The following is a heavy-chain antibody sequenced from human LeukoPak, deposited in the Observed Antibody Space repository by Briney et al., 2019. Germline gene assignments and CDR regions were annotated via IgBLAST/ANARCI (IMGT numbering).Heavy chain of an antibody. CDR2: IIPIFGTA. J-gene: IGHJ6*04. D-gene: IGHD3-10*01. CDR3: AREAGVTMVRGVTSYGMDV. Sequence: SVKVSCKASGGTFSSYAISWVRQAPRQGLEWMGGIIPIFGTANYAQKFQGRVTITADESTSTAYMELSSLRSEDTAVYYCAREAGVTMVRGVTSYGMDVWGKGTTVTVSS. V-gene: IGHV1-69*13. CDR1: GGTFSSYA.